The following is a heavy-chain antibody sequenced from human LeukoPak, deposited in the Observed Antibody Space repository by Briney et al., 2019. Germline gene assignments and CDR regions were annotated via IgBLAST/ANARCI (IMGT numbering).Heavy chain of an antibody. CDR2: IKQDGSEK. V-gene: IGHV3-7*01. CDR3: ATLSYGGNSFCFDY. Sequence: GGSLSLSCAASGLTFSNYWMSWVRQAPGKGLEWVANIKQDGSEKYYVGSVKGRFTISRDTAKNSLYLQMNSLRAEDTAVYYCATLSYGGNSFCFDYWGQGTLVTVSS. D-gene: IGHD4-23*01. CDR1: GLTFSNYW. J-gene: IGHJ4*02.